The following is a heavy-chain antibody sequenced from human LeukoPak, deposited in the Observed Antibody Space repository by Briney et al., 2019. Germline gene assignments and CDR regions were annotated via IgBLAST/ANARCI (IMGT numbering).Heavy chain of an antibody. CDR2: ITISSSSI. V-gene: IGHV3-48*02. Sequence: PGGSLRLSCAASGFDFSSHSMSWVRQAPGKGLECVSYITISSSSIFYADSVRGRFTIYRESAKNSLYLQMNSLRDEDAAVYYCARDRSGSWGFDIWGQGTVVTVSS. CDR3: ARDRSGSWGFDI. J-gene: IGHJ3*02. CDR1: GFDFSSHS. D-gene: IGHD1-26*01.